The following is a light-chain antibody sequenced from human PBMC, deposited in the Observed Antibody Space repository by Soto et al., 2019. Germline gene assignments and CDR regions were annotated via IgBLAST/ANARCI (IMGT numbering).Light chain of an antibody. J-gene: IGKJ1*01. Sequence: EIVLTQSPGTLSLSPGERATLSCRASQSVRGNYLAWYQQKPGQAPRLLISGASSRASGIPDRFSGSGSGTDFTLTISRLEPEDFAVYYCQHYGFSLRTFGQVSKVEI. CDR3: QHYGFSLRT. V-gene: IGKV3-20*01. CDR1: QSVRGNY. CDR2: GAS.